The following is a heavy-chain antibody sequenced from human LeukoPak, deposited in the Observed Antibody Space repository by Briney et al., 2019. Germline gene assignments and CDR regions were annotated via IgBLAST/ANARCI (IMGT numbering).Heavy chain of an antibody. D-gene: IGHD3-22*01. CDR3: ARAPSEIGGYYPEYFRH. CDR1: GFTFSSYW. V-gene: IGHV3-74*01. J-gene: IGHJ1*01. Sequence: GGSLRLSCAASGFTFSSYWMHWVRQAPGKGLVWVSRIKSDGSTRYADSVKGPFTISRDNAKNTVSLQMNSLRAEDTGVYYCARAPSEIGGYYPEYFRHWGQGTLVTVSP. CDR2: IKSDGST.